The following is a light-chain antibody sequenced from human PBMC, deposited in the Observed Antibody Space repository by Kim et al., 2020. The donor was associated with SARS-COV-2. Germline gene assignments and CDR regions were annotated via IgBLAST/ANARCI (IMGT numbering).Light chain of an antibody. J-gene: IGKJ1*01. CDR1: QSVDRGY. CDR3: HQYGSSPPRT. Sequence: PGERAPLSCRASQSVDRGYLAWYQQKPGQAPRLLIYDVAIRATGIPDRFSGSGSGTDFTLTISRLEPEDFAVYYCHQYGSSPPRTFGQGTKVDIK. V-gene: IGKV3-20*01. CDR2: DVA.